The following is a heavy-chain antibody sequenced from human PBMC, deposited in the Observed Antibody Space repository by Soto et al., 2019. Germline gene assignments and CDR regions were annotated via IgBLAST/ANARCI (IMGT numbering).Heavy chain of an antibody. J-gene: IGHJ3*02. CDR3: VKVESRYFPSGRPLWATFDI. Sequence: QVQLVEAGGGVVQPGRSLRLSCAASGFNFSNYGMHWVRQAPGKGLEWVAVISYDGSNEYHADSVKGRFTMSRDNSKNTLYLQMSSLRPEDTAVYYCVKVESRYFPSGRPLWATFDIWGQGTGVTVSS. CDR2: ISYDGSNE. V-gene: IGHV3-30*18. CDR1: GFNFSNYG. D-gene: IGHD3-10*01.